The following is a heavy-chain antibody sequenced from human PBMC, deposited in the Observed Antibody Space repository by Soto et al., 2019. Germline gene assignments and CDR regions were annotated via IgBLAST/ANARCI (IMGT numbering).Heavy chain of an antibody. V-gene: IGHV4-39*01. D-gene: IGHD2-2*01. CDR3: ARHVRLEFVPADFDY. CDR1: GGSITSSSYY. CDR2: IYYSGST. Sequence: QLQLQESGPGLVKPSETLSLTCTVSGGSITSSSYYWGWIRQPPGKGLEWIASIYYSGSTYYNPSLKSRVTISVDTSKNQFSLKLSSVTAADTAVYFCARHVRLEFVPADFDYWGQGTLVTVSS. J-gene: IGHJ4*02.